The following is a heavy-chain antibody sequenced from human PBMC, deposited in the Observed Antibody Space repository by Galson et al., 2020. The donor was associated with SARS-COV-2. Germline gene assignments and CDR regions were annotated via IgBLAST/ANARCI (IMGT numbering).Heavy chain of an antibody. V-gene: IGHV1-18*03. CDR3: ARASSAHYNSVFNWFDP. CDR2: ISAYNGNT. Sequence: ASVKVSCKASGYTFTSYGFSWVRQAPGQGLEWMGWISAYNGNTNYAQKLQGRVTMTTDTSTTTAYMELRSLRSDDMAVYYCARASSAHYNSVFNWFDPWGQGTLVTVSS. CDR1: GYTFTSYG. J-gene: IGHJ5*02. D-gene: IGHD6-19*01.